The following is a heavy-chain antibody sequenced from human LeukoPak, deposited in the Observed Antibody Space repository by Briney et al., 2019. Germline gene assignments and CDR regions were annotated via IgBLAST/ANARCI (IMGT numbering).Heavy chain of an antibody. Sequence: GGSLRLSCAASGFTFSYYGMHWVRQAPGKGLEWVAFIRYDGHNKSYADSVKGRFTISRANSKNTLYLQMNSLRAEDTAVYYCAKDYDNYFGSGSSCWFDPWGQGTLVTVSS. CDR3: AKDYDNYFGSGSSCWFDP. CDR1: GFTFSYYG. CDR2: IRYDGHNK. V-gene: IGHV3-30*02. D-gene: IGHD3-10*01. J-gene: IGHJ5*02.